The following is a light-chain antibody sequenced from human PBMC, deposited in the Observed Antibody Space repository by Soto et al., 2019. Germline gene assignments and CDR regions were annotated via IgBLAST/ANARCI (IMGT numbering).Light chain of an antibody. CDR1: SSNIGSNS. CDR2: SNN. J-gene: IGLJ1*01. CDR3: ASRDDNLPGHV. V-gene: IGLV1-44*01. Sequence: QAVVTQTPSTSGTPGQRVTISCSGSSSNIGSNSVNWYQQLQGTAPKLVIYSNNQRPSGVPYRFSGSKSGASATLAISVLRSEDEADYCCASRDDNLPGHVFGTGTKLTVL.